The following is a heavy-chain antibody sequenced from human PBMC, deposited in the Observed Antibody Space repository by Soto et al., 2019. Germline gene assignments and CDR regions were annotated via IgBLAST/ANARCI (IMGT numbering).Heavy chain of an antibody. J-gene: IGHJ5*02. CDR3: ARANPPSQLPRSRFDP. CDR2: INPYSGNT. Sequence: QVQLVQSGAEVMKPGASLRVSCKASGYTFTTYGIIWVRQAPGQGLEWMGWINPYSGNTNYAQKLQDRVTITTDTSTSTGYMDLESLTSDDTAVHYCARANPPSQLPRSRFDPWGQGSLVSVSS. V-gene: IGHV1-18*01. CDR1: GYTFTTYG. D-gene: IGHD2-2*01.